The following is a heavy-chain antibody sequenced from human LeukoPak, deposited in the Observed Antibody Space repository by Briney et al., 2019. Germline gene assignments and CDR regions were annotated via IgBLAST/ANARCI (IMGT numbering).Heavy chain of an antibody. V-gene: IGHV4-30-2*01. CDR1: DGSINNGGYS. CDR2: IYHSEST. J-gene: IGHJ3*02. Sequence: SERRSLTCAVSDGSINNGGYSWSWIRQPPGKGLEWIGYIYHSESTYYNPSLKNRVTISIDRSKNQLSLNLSSVTAADTAVYYCARVPFDYYDSDDYYYHDAFDIWGHGTMVTVSS. CDR3: ARVPFDYYDSDDYYYHDAFDI. D-gene: IGHD3-22*01.